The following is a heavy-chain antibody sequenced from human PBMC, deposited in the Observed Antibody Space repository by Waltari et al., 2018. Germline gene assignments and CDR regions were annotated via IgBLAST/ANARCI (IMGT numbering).Heavy chain of an antibody. CDR1: GYTFTGYY. CDR3: ARDPPGIAAAGKGDY. CDR2: IKPNSGGT. Sequence: QVQLVQSGAEVKKPGASVKVSCKASGYTFTGYYMHWVRQAPGQGLEWMGRIKPNSGGTNYAQKFQGRVTMTRDTSISTAYMELSRLRSDDTAVYYCARDPPGIAAAGKGDYWGQGTLVTVSS. J-gene: IGHJ4*02. V-gene: IGHV1-2*06. D-gene: IGHD6-13*01.